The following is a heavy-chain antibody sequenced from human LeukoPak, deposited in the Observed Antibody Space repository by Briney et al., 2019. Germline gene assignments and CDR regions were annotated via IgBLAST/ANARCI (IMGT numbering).Heavy chain of an antibody. CDR3: ARDRYCSSTSCPPYYYGMDV. J-gene: IGHJ6*02. Sequence: ASVKVSRKASGYTFTSYGISWVRQAPGQGLEWMGWISAYNGNTNYAQKLQGRVTMTTDTSTSTAYMELRSLRSDDTAVYYCARDRYCSSTSCPPYYYGMDVWGQGTTVTVSS. CDR2: ISAYNGNT. CDR1: GYTFTSYG. D-gene: IGHD2-2*01. V-gene: IGHV1-18*01.